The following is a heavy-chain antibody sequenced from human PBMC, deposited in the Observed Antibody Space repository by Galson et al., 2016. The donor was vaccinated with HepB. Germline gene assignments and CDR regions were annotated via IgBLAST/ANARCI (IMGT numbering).Heavy chain of an antibody. J-gene: IGHJ4*02. CDR2: INHGGST. Sequence: LSLTCAVQGGSFSGYYWNWIRPTPGKGFEWIGEINHGGSTNYNPSIKSRVTISIDTSRNQFSLNLTSVTAADTAVYYCARGGLRFLNWLSDEYDHWGQGTLVTVSS. CDR3: ARGGLRFLNWLSDEYDH. V-gene: IGHV4-34*01. CDR1: GGSFSGYY. D-gene: IGHD3-3*01.